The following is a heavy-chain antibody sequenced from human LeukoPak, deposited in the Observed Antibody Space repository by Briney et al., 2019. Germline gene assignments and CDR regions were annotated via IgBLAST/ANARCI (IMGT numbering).Heavy chain of an antibody. Sequence: GGSLRLSCAASGFTFSSYAMSWVRQAPGKGLEWVSAISGSGGSTYYADSVKGRFTISRDNSKNTLYLQMNSLRAEDTAVYYCAKTLPGYCSSTSCYTLGWYFDLWGRGTLVTVSS. CDR2: ISGSGGST. V-gene: IGHV3-23*01. CDR1: GFTFSSYA. J-gene: IGHJ2*01. D-gene: IGHD2-2*02. CDR3: AKTLPGYCSSTSCYTLGWYFDL.